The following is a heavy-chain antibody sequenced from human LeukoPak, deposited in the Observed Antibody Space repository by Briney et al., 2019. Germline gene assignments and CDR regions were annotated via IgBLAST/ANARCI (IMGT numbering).Heavy chain of an antibody. CDR1: GFTFSSYA. V-gene: IGHV3-23*01. Sequence: RGSLRLSCAASGFTFSSYAMSWVRQAPGKGLEWVSAVSGSGGSTYYADSVKGRFTISRDNSKNTLYLQMNSLRAEDTAVYYCAKLGLRYFFDYWGQGTLVTVSS. CDR2: VSGSGGST. J-gene: IGHJ4*02. CDR3: AKLGLRYFFDY. D-gene: IGHD3-3*01.